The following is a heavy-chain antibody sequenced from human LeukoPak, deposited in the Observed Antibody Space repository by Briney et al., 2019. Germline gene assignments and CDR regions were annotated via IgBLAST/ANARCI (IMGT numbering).Heavy chain of an antibody. CDR2: IYYSGST. CDR1: GGYIRSGSHY. V-gene: IGHV4-39*02. CDR3: AKRDDSGGNLVDL. Sequence: NPSETLSLTCTVSGGYIRSGSHYWAWIRQPPGKGLEWTGSIYYSGSTYYNPSLENRVTISIDTSKNHFSLKLSSLSAADTSVYYCAKRDDSGGNLVDLWGQGTLVTVS. D-gene: IGHD3-22*01. J-gene: IGHJ4*02.